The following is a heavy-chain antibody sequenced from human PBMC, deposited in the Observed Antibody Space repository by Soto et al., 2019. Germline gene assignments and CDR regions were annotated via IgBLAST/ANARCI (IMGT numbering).Heavy chain of an antibody. CDR3: ARTAVDYYDSSGYYDDS. D-gene: IGHD3-22*01. V-gene: IGHV1-46*01. CDR2: INPSGGST. J-gene: IGHJ5*01. Sequence: GASVKVSCKASGYTFTSSYMHWVRQAPGQGLEWMGIINPSGGSTSYAQKFQGRVTMTRDTSTSTVYMELSSLRSEDTAVYYCARTAVDYYDSSGYYDDSWCQGTLVTVSS. CDR1: GYTFTSSY.